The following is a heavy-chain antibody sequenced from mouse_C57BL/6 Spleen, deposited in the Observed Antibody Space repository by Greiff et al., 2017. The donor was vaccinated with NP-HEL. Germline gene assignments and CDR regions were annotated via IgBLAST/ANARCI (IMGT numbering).Heavy chain of an antibody. CDR3: ARKSSRGYFDV. V-gene: IGHV1-72*01. D-gene: IGHD1-1*01. CDR1: GYTFTSYW. CDR2: IDPNSGGT. Sequence: QVHVKQPGAELVKPGASVKLSCKASGYTFTSYWMHWVKQRPGRGLEWIGRIDPNSGGTKYNEKFKSKATLTVDKPSSTAYMQLSSLTSEDSAVYYCARKSSRGYFDVWGTGTTVTVSS. J-gene: IGHJ1*03.